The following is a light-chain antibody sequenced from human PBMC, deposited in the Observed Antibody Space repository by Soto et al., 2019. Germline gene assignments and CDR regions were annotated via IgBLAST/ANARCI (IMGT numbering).Light chain of an antibody. Sequence: DIQLTQSPATLSASVGDRVTITCRASQTISNWLACYQQRPRKAPQLLISDASRLESGVPSRFSGSGSGTDFTLTISCLQSEDFATYYCQQYYSYPRTFGQGTKVDIK. CDR3: QQYYSYPRT. J-gene: IGKJ1*01. V-gene: IGKV1-5*01. CDR2: DAS. CDR1: QTISNW.